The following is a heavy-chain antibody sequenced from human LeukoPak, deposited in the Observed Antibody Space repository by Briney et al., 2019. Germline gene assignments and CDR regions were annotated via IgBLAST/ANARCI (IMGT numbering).Heavy chain of an antibody. Sequence: GASLRLSCAASGFTFSSYSMNWVRQAPGKGLEWVSSISSSSSYIYYADPVKGRFTISRDNAKNSLYLQMNSLRAEDTAVYYCARDLYDILTGYSSNFDYWGQGTLVTVSS. CDR3: ARDLYDILTGYSSNFDY. D-gene: IGHD3-9*01. V-gene: IGHV3-21*01. CDR2: ISSSSSYI. CDR1: GFTFSSYS. J-gene: IGHJ4*02.